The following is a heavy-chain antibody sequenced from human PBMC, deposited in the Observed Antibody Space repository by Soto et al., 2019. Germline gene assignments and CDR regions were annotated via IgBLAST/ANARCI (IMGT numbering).Heavy chain of an antibody. V-gene: IGHV3-33*01. D-gene: IGHD6-25*01. Sequence: QVQLVESGGGVVQPGRSLRLSCAASGFTFSSYGMHWVRQAPGKGLEWVAVIWYDGSNKYYADSVKGRFTISRDNSKNTLYLQMNSLRAEDTAVYYCARTPPRGYSSGYDYYGMDVW. CDR1: GFTFSSYG. CDR2: IWYDGSNK. J-gene: IGHJ6*01. CDR3: ARTPPRGYSSGYDYYGMDV.